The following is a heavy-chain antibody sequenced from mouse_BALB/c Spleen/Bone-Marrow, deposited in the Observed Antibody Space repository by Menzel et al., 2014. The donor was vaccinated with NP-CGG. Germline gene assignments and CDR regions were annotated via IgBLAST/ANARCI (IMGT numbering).Heavy chain of an antibody. J-gene: IGHJ2*02. CDR3: TRGSNFITTVAVDFDY. CDR1: GYTFTDYE. V-gene: IGHV1-15*01. Sequence: QVQLQQSGAELVRPGASVTLSCKASGYTFTDYEMHWVKQTPVHGLEWIGAIDPETGGTAYNQKFKGKATLTADKSSSTAYMELRSLTSEDSAVYYCTRGSNFITTVAVDFDYWGQGTSLTVSS. CDR2: IDPETGGT. D-gene: IGHD1-1*01.